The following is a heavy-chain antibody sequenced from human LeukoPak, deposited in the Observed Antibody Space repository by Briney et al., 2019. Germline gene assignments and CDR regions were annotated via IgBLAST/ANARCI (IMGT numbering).Heavy chain of an antibody. J-gene: IGHJ4*02. CDR3: ARDMWFGELTV. Sequence: GGSLRLSCAASGFTFSAYGMSWVRQSPRKGLEWVSGVSGADGTTYYADSVKGRFTISRDNSKSTLYLQMNNLRAEDTAVYYCARDMWFGELTVWGQGTLVTVSS. V-gene: IGHV3-23*01. CDR2: VSGADGTT. D-gene: IGHD3-10*01. CDR1: GFTFSAYG.